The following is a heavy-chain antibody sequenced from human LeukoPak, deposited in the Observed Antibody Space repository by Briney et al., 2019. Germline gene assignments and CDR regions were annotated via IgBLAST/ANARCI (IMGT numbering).Heavy chain of an antibody. CDR3: ARDYQYQLLPTGCQDY. J-gene: IGHJ4*02. Sequence: GGSLRLSCAASGFTFSSYAMSWVRQAPGKGLEWVSAISGSGGSTYYADSVKGRFTISRDNSKNTLYLQMNSLRAEDTAVYYCARDYQYQLLPTGCQDYWGQGTLVTVSS. CDR1: GFTFSSYA. V-gene: IGHV3-23*01. D-gene: IGHD2-2*01. CDR2: ISGSGGST.